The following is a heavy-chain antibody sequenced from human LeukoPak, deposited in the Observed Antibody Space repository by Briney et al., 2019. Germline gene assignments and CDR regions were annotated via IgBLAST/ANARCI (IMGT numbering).Heavy chain of an antibody. Sequence: GGSLRLSCAASGFTFSSYAMHWVRQAPGKGLEWVAVISYDGSNKYYADSVKGRFTISRDNSKNTLYLQMNSLRAEDTAVYYCARAPWTYCSGGSCYFGYWGQGTLVTVSS. CDR3: ARAPWTYCSGGSCYFGY. D-gene: IGHD2-15*01. CDR2: ISYDGSNK. V-gene: IGHV3-30*04. CDR1: GFTFSSYA. J-gene: IGHJ4*02.